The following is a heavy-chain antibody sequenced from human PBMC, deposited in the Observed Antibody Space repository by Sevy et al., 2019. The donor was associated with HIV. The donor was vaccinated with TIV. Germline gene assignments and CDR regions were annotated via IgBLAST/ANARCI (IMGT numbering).Heavy chain of an antibody. CDR2: IYYSGST. CDR3: ARQLHSGYDCGSYFDY. J-gene: IGHJ4*02. D-gene: IGHD5-12*01. V-gene: IGHV4-39*01. CDR1: GGSISSSSYY. Sequence: SETLSLTCTVSGGSISSSSYYWGWIRQPPGKGLEWTGSIYYSGSTYYNPSLKSRVTISVDTSKNQFSLKLSSVTAADTAVYYCARQLHSGYDCGSYFDYWGQGTLVTVSS.